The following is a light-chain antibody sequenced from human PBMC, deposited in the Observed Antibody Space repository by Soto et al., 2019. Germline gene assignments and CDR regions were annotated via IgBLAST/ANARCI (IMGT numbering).Light chain of an antibody. CDR2: DAS. CDR1: QSVSSY. J-gene: IGKJ2*01. Sequence: EIVMTQSPATLSLSPGERATLSCRASQSVSSYLAWYQQKPSQAPRLLIYDASNRATGIPARFSGSGSGTDFTLTISSLEPEDFAVYYCQQRSNWPPYTFGQETKLEIK. V-gene: IGKV3-11*01. CDR3: QQRSNWPPYT.